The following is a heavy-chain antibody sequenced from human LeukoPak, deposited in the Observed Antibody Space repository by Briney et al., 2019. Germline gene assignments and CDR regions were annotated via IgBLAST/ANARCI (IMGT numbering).Heavy chain of an antibody. V-gene: IGHV3-23*01. D-gene: IGHD3-3*01. Sequence: GGSLRLSCAASGFTFSSYAMSWVRQAPGKGLEWVSAISGSGGSTYYADSVKGRFTISRDNSKNTLYLQMNSLRAEDTAVYYCAKETELGITIFGVVTPPDYWGQGTLVTVSS. J-gene: IGHJ4*02. CDR3: AKETELGITIFGVVTPPDY. CDR1: GFTFSSYA. CDR2: ISGSGGST.